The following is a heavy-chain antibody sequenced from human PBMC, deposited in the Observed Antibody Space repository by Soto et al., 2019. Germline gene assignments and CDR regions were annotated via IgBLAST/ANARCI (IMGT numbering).Heavy chain of an antibody. D-gene: IGHD3-9*01. J-gene: IGHJ5*02. V-gene: IGHV4-59*01. CDR2: IYYSGST. CDR1: GGSIISYY. Sequence: QVQLQESGPGLVKTSETLSLTCTVSGGSIISYYWSWIRQPPGKGLEWIGYIYYSGSTNYNPSLKSRVTISVDTSKNQFSLRLSSVSAADTAMYYCAREAGVRYPFDPWGQGTLVTVSS. CDR3: AREAGVRYPFDP.